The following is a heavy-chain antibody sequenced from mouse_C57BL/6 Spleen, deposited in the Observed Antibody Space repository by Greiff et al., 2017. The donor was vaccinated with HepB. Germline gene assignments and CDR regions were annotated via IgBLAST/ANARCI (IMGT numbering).Heavy chain of an antibody. Sequence: QVQLQQSGAELVMPGASVKLSCKASGYTFTSYWMHWVKQRPGQGLEWIGEIDPSDSYTNYNQKFKGKSTLTVDKSSSTAYMQLSSLTSEDSADYYCTRGWECAYFDYWGQGTTLTVSS. CDR3: TRGWECAYFDY. CDR2: IDPSDSYT. CDR1: GYTFTSYW. V-gene: IGHV1-69*01. D-gene: IGHD2-3*01. J-gene: IGHJ2*01.